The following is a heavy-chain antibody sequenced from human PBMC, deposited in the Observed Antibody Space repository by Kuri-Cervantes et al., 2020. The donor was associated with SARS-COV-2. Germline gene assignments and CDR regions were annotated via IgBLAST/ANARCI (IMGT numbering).Heavy chain of an antibody. CDR2: IDPSDSYT. V-gene: IGHV5-10-1*01. D-gene: IGHD6-6*01. CDR3: ARGVAARPNYYYYGMDV. J-gene: IGHJ6*02. CDR1: GYTFTSYW. Sequence: KVSCKASGYTFTSYWISWVRQMPGKGLEWMGRIDPSDSYTNYSPSFQGHVTISADKSISTAYLQWSSLKASDTAMYYCARGVAARPNYYYYGMDVWGQGTTVTVSS.